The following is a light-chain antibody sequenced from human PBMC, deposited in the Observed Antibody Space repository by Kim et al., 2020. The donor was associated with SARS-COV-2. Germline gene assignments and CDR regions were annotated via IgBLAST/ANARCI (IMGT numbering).Light chain of an antibody. V-gene: IGLV1-40*01. CDR3: QTDDGSLSGSI. J-gene: IGLJ2*01. CDR1: SSNIGTGDD. CDR2: ANP. Sequence: RVSSSCTGSSSNIGTGDDRHGYQQLPGTAPKLLIYANPNRAAGVPDRFSASKSGTSASLAITGLQAEDEADYYGQTDDGSLSGSIFGGGTKLTVL.